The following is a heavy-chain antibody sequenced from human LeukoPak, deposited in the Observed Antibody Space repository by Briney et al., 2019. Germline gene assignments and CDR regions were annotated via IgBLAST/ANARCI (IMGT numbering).Heavy chain of an antibody. Sequence: RSGGSLRLSCAASGLIFSSYSMNWVRQAPGKGLEWVSSISSAGSYIYYADSVKGRFTISRDNAKNSLYLQMNGLRAEDTAVYYCARGLSYADYWGQGTLVTVSS. J-gene: IGHJ4*02. CDR2: ISSAGSYI. D-gene: IGHD5-18*01. CDR3: ARGLSYADY. CDR1: GLIFSSYS. V-gene: IGHV3-21*01.